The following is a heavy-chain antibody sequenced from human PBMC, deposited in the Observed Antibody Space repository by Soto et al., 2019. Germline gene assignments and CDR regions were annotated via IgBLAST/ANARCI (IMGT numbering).Heavy chain of an antibody. D-gene: IGHD3-10*01. CDR3: ARSYGSGSPDY. V-gene: IGHV3-21*06. CDR1: GFTFSTYS. CDR2: ISSSSSYI. Sequence: VGSLRLSCAASGFTFSTYSMTWVRQAPGKGLEWVSSISSSSSYIYYTDSVKGRFTISRDNAKNLLFLQMDSLRAEDTAVYHCARSYGSGSPDYWGQGALVTVSS. J-gene: IGHJ4*02.